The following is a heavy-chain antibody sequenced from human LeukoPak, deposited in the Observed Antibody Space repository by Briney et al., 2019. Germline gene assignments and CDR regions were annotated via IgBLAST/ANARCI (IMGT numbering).Heavy chain of an antibody. CDR1: GFTFSNYW. CDR2: INTDGSSP. V-gene: IGHV3-74*01. J-gene: IGHJ4*02. D-gene: IGHD2-2*01. Sequence: GGSLRLSFPASGFTFSNYWMHWVRQAPGKGLVWVSHINTDGSSPTYGDSAKGRFTVSRDNAKNTLFLQMNSLRVEDTAVYYCARGTGVTAGIDYWGQGTLVTVSS. CDR3: ARGTGVTAGIDY.